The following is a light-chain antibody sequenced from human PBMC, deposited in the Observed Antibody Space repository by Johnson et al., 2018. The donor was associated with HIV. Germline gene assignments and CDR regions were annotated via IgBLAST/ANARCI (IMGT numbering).Light chain of an antibody. CDR2: EKN. V-gene: IGLV1-51*02. Sequence: QSVLTQPPSVSAAPGQKVTISCSGSSSNIGNNYVSWYQQLTGTAPKLLIYEKNKRPSGIPDRFSASKSGTSATLVITGLQTGDEADYYCGAWDSSLSAHFVFGTGTKVTVL. J-gene: IGLJ1*01. CDR3: GAWDSSLSAHFV. CDR1: SSNIGNNY.